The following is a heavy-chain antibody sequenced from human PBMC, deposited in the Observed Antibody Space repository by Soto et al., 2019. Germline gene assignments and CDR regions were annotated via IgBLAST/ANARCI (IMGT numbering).Heavy chain of an antibody. V-gene: IGHV1-46*03. CDR1: GYTFTSYY. D-gene: IGHD6-13*01. J-gene: IGHJ4*02. CDR3: ARGGIAAAGTGLYFDY. Sequence: QVQLVQSGAEVKKPGASVKVSCKASGYTFTSYYMHWVRQAPGQGLEWMGIINPSGGSTSYAQKFQGRVTMTRDTSTSTVDRELSSLRSEDTAVYYCARGGIAAAGTGLYFDYWGQGTLVTVSS. CDR2: INPSGGST.